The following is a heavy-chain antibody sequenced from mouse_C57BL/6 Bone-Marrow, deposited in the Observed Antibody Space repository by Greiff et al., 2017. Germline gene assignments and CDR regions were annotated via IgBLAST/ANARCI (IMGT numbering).Heavy chain of an antibody. CDR2: IYPRSGNT. Sequence: QVQLKQSGAELARPGASVKLSCKASGYTFTSYGISWVKQRTGQGLEWIGEIYPRSGNTYYNEKFKGKATLTADKSSSTAYMELRSLTSEDSAVYVCAREGDYDDYWGQGTTLTVSS. V-gene: IGHV1-81*01. CDR1: GYTFTSYG. CDR3: AREGDYDDY. J-gene: IGHJ2*01. D-gene: IGHD2-4*01.